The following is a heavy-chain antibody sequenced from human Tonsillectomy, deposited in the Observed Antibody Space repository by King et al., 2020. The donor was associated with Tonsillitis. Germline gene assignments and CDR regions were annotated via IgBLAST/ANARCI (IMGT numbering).Heavy chain of an antibody. Sequence: VQLQQWGAGLLKPSETLSLTCAVYSGSFSSYYWGWIRQPPGKGLEWIGEVNHGGSTNYNPSLKSRATISVDTSRNQFSLKLISVTAADTAVYYCARVSAAATFYMDVWGLGTTVTVSS. V-gene: IGHV4-34*01. CDR3: ARVSAAATFYMDV. CDR2: VNHGGST. D-gene: IGHD6-13*01. J-gene: IGHJ6*03. CDR1: SGSFSSYY.